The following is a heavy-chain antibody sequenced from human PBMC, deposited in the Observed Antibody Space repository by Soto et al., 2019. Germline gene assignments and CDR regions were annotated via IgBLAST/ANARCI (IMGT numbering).Heavy chain of an antibody. D-gene: IGHD2-21*01. CDR2: IIPIFGTA. V-gene: IGHV1-69*13. Sequence: SVKVSCKASGGTFSSYAISWVRQAPGQGLEWMGGIIPIFGTANYAQKFQGRVTITADESTSTAYMELSSLRSEDTAVYYCARPRDGYLDYYYGMDVWGQGTTVTVSS. J-gene: IGHJ6*02. CDR1: GGTFSSYA. CDR3: ARPRDGYLDYYYGMDV.